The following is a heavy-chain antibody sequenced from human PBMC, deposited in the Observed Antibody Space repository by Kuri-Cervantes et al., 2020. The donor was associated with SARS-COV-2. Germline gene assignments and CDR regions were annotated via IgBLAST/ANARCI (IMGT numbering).Heavy chain of an antibody. D-gene: IGHD1-26*01. CDR2: ISGDGGST. CDR3: ARKVGDY. Sequence: GGSLRLSCAASGFTFDDYAMHWVRQAPGKGLEWVSLISGDGGSTYYADSVKGRFTISRDNAKRSLYLQMDSLRAEDTAVYYCARKVGDYWGQGILVTVSS. J-gene: IGHJ4*02. CDR1: GFTFDDYA. V-gene: IGHV3-43*02.